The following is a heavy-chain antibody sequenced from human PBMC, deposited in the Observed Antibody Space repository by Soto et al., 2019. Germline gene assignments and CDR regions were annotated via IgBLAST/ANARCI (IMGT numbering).Heavy chain of an antibody. D-gene: IGHD5-12*01. CDR2: IIPIFGTA. V-gene: IGHV1-69*13. J-gene: IGHJ4*02. Sequence: SVKVSCKASGGTFSSYAISWVRQAPGQGLEWMGGIIPIFGTANYAQKFQGRVTITADESTSTAYMELSSLRSEDTAVYYCARGHSGYDPFDYWGQGTLVTVSS. CDR1: GGTFSSYA. CDR3: ARGHSGYDPFDY.